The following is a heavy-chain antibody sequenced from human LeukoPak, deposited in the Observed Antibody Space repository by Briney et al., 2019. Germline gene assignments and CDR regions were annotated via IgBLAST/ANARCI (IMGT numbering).Heavy chain of an antibody. Sequence: PGGSLRLSCVASGFTFSRYSMHWVRQAPGKGLEWVALISYDGSDKYYADSVKGRFTISRDNSKNTLYLQMNSLRAEDTAVYYCARVWGQWLIIDAFDIWGQGTMVTVSS. V-gene: IGHV3-30*04. D-gene: IGHD6-19*01. CDR2: ISYDGSDK. CDR1: GFTFSRYS. J-gene: IGHJ3*02. CDR3: ARVWGQWLIIDAFDI.